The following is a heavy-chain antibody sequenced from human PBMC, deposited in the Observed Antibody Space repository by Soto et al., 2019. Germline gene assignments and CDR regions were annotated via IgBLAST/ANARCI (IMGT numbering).Heavy chain of an antibody. D-gene: IGHD2-15*01. CDR2: INHSGST. CDR3: AGARIQARYCSGGSCYWVAFDI. J-gene: IGHJ3*02. CDR1: GGSFSGYY. Sequence: SETLSLTCAVYGGSFSGYYWSWIRQPPGKGLEWIGEINHSGSTNYNPSLKSRVTISVDTSNNQFSLKLSSVTAADTAVYYWAGARIQARYCSGGSCYWVAFDIWGQGTMVTVSS. V-gene: IGHV4-34*01.